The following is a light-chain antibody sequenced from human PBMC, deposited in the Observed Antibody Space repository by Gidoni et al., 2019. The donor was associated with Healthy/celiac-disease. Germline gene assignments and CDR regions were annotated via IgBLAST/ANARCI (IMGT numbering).Light chain of an antibody. CDR1: QSLVYSDGTTN. Sequence: DVVMTQSPLSLPVTLGQTAAISCRSSQSLVYSDGTTNLKCVQQRPGQSPRRIIYKVSNRYAGLPDRFSGSGSGTDFTLKISMVEAEDVGVYSCMQGTHWPWTFGQGTKVEIK. J-gene: IGKJ1*01. V-gene: IGKV2-30*01. CDR2: KVS. CDR3: MQGTHWPWT.